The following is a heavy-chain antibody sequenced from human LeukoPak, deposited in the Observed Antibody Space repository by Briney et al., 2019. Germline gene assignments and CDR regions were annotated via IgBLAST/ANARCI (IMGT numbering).Heavy chain of an antibody. J-gene: IGHJ4*02. Sequence: SGPTLVKPTQTLTLTSTFSGFSLSTSGVGVGWIRQPPGKALEWLALIYWDDDKRYSPSLKSRLTITKDTSKNQVVLTMTNMDPVDTATYYCAHGSIPYDFWSGYYSTYYFDYWGQGTLVTVSS. CDR3: AHGSIPYDFWSGYYSTYYFDY. V-gene: IGHV2-5*02. D-gene: IGHD3-3*01. CDR1: GFSLSTSGVG. CDR2: IYWDDDK.